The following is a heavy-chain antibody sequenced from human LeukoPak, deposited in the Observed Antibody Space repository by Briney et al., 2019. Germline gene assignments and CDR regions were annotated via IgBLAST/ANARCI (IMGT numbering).Heavy chain of an antibody. CDR2: ISSSSSTI. J-gene: IGHJ4*02. V-gene: IGHV3-48*04. CDR3: VRDLSTSWYYFEH. Sequence: GGSLRLSCAASGFTFSSYSMNWVRQAPGKGLEWVSYISSSSSTIYYADSVKGRFTISRDNAKNSLYLQMNSLRAEDTAVYYCVRDLSTSWYYFEHWGQGTLVTVSS. CDR1: GFTFSSYS. D-gene: IGHD6-13*01.